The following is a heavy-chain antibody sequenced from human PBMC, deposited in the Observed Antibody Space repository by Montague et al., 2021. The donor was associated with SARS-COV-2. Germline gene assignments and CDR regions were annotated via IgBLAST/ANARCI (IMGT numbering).Heavy chain of an antibody. CDR3: ATLSRQTAAGTRDYFGLDV. CDR1: GDSISTSTW. CDR2: IFHSGTI. D-gene: IGHD6-13*01. J-gene: IGHJ6*02. V-gene: IGHV4-4*02. Sequence: TLSLTCRVSGDSISTSTWWTWVRQPPGKGLEWIGEIFHSGTINYNPSLKSRVSISVDKSNNQFSLRLSSLIAADTAVHYCATLSRQTAAGTRDYFGLDVWGQGTTVVVSS.